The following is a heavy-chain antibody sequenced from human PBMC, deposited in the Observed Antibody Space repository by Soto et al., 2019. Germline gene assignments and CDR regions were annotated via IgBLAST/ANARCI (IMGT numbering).Heavy chain of an antibody. CDR3: AKGFIVVVTVLRPDDAFDV. J-gene: IGHJ3*01. CDR2: ISGGGGNT. CDR1: GFRFGNYG. Sequence: XEFLRLSCATSGFRFGNYGMNWVRQAPGKGLEWVSGISGGGGNTYYADPVKGRFTISRDPSKNTVFLEMNSLRAEDTAVYYCAKGFIVVVTVLRPDDAFDVWGQGTLVTVSS. V-gene: IGHV3-23*01. D-gene: IGHD2-21*02.